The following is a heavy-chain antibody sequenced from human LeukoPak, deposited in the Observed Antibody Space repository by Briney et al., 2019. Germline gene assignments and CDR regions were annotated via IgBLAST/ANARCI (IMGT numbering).Heavy chain of an antibody. CDR1: GGSISSSS. D-gene: IGHD5-18*01. CDR2: ISSSSSTI. CDR3: ARDPRGYSYGSDY. V-gene: IGHV3-48*01. Sequence: ETLSLTCTVSGGSISSSSYYWGWIRQPPGKGLEWVSYISSSSSTIYYADSVKGRFTISRDNAKNSLYLQMNSLRAEDTAVYYCARDPRGYSYGSDYWGQGTLVTVSS. J-gene: IGHJ4*02.